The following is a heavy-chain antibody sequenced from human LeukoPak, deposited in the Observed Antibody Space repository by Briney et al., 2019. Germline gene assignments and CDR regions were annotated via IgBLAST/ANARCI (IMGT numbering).Heavy chain of an antibody. CDR3: ARGGYDFVYYYYGMDV. Sequence: ASVKVSCKTSGYIFTDYYIHWVRQAPGQGLEWMGRINPNSGGTNYAQKFQGRVTMTRDTSISTAYMELSRLRSDDTAVYYCARGGYDFVYYYYGMDVWGQGTTVTVSS. CDR2: INPNSGGT. J-gene: IGHJ6*02. D-gene: IGHD3-3*01. V-gene: IGHV1-2*06. CDR1: GYIFTDYY.